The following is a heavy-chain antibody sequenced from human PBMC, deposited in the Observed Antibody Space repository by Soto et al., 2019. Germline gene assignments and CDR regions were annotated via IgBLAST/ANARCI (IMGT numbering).Heavy chain of an antibody. V-gene: IGHV4-4*07. CDR2: IHTTEST. CDR1: GDSISWYY. Sequence: SETLSLTCTVSGDSISWYYWSWIRQPAGKGMEWIGRIHTTESTNYNPSLKSRVTMSIDTSNNQFSLRLSSLTAADTAVYYCVRALSSAAGLYFDYWGQGTLVTLSS. CDR3: VRALSSAAGLYFDY. J-gene: IGHJ4*02. D-gene: IGHD6-13*01.